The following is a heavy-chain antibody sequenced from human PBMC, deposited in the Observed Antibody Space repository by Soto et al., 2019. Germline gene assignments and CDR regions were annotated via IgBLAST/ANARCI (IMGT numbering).Heavy chain of an antibody. CDR2: VSPDSGST. CDR1: GYTFSGYD. V-gene: IGHV1-8*01. CDR3: ARATELRYVEWSVYRGGNYAMDV. Sequence: QVQLVQSGAEVKKPGASVRVSCKASGYTFSGYDINWVRQATGQGLEWMGWVSPDSGSTGYAGIFQGRVTMTWDRSPTTAYMDLSSLTSEGSAVYYCARATELRYVEWSVYRGGNYAMDVWGQGTTVTVSS. D-gene: IGHD3-3*01. J-gene: IGHJ6*02.